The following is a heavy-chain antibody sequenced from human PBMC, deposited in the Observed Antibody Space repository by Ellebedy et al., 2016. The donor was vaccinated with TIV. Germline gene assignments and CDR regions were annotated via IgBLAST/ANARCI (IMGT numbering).Heavy chain of an antibody. CDR1: GYSFSNYY. Sequence: AASVKVSCKASGYSFSNYYMHWVRQAPGQGLEWIGIINPNDDTKYYTQNFQGRVTVTRDTSANTVSMELSSLRSEDTAVYYCARGRGYSFDVCDVWGQGTMVAVS. V-gene: IGHV1-46*01. CDR2: INPNDDTK. D-gene: IGHD5-18*01. CDR3: ARGRGYSFDVCDV. J-gene: IGHJ3*01.